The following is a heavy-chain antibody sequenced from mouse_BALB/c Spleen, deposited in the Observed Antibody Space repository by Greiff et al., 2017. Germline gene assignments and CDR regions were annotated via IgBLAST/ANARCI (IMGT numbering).Heavy chain of an antibody. CDR1: GFSLTSYG. CDR2: IWAGGST. Sequence: VKLMESGPGLVAPSQSLSITCTVSGFSLTSYGVHWVRQPPGKGLEWLGVIWAGGSTNYNSALMSRLSISKDNSKSQVFLKMNSLQTDDTAMYYCARGGPYYYGSSPWFAYWGQGTLVTVSA. V-gene: IGHV2-9*02. CDR3: ARGGPYYYGSSPWFAY. J-gene: IGHJ3*01. D-gene: IGHD1-1*01.